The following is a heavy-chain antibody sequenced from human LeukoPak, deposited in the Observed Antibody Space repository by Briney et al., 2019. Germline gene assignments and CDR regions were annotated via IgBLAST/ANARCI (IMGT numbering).Heavy chain of an antibody. V-gene: IGHV3-48*04. Sequence: GSLRLSCAASGFTFSSYSMNWVRQAPGKGLEWVSYISSSSSTIYYADSVKGRFTISRDNAKNSLYLQMNSLRAEDTAVYYCAGLPNSYDAFDIWGQGTMVTVSS. D-gene: IGHD5-18*01. J-gene: IGHJ3*02. CDR2: ISSSSSTI. CDR3: AGLPNSYDAFDI. CDR1: GFTFSSYS.